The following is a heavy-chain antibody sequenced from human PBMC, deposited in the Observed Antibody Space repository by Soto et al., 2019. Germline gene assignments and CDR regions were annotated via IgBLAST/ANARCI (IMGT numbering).Heavy chain of an antibody. Sequence: PGGSLRLSCAASGFTFSSYAMSWVRQAPGKGLEWVSSITETSLYIYYAGSVKGRFTISRDNARNSLYLELNSLRAEDTAVYLWARVVFISYGCYLSSPPMAVGGKGPTVTV. V-gene: IGHV3-21*01. D-gene: IGHD2-2*01. CDR2: ITETSLYI. CDR1: GFTFSSYA. J-gene: IGHJ6*03. CDR3: ARVVFISYGCYLSSPPMAV.